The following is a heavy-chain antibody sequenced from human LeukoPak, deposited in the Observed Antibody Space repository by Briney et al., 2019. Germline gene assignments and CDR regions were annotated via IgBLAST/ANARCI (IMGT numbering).Heavy chain of an antibody. CDR3: ASRWSFDY. V-gene: IGHV3-74*01. CDR2: SDSDGSTT. CDR1: GFSISCDW. D-gene: IGHD2-15*01. J-gene: IGHJ4*02. Sequence: PGGSLRLSCAVSGFSISCDWMHWVRQVPGKGLVWVSRSDSDGSTTSYTDSVKGRCTISRYNAKNTLYLQMNSLTAEDTAVYHCASRWSFDYWGQGTLVTVSS.